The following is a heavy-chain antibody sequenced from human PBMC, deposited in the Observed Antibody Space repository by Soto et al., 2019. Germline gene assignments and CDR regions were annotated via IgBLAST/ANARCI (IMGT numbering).Heavy chain of an antibody. D-gene: IGHD6-19*01. CDR3: ARDLGIAVADTGYFDY. J-gene: IGHJ4*02. CDR2: IIPIFGTA. V-gene: IGHV1-69*13. CDR1: GGTFSSYA. Sequence: SVKVSCKASGGTFSSYAISWVRQAPGQGLEWMGGIIPIFGTANYAQKFQGRVTITADESTSTAYMELSSLRSEDTAVYYCARDLGIAVADTGYFDYRGQGTLVTVSS.